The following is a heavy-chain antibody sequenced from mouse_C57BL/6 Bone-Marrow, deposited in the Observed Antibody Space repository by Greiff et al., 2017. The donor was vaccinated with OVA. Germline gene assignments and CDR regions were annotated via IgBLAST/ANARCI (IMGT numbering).Heavy chain of an antibody. J-gene: IGHJ2*01. CDR3: ARLRRTLDY. D-gene: IGHD1-2*01. CDR1: GYTFTSYW. Sequence: QVQLQQPGAELVKPGASVKLSCKASGYTFTSYWMHWVKQRPGQGLEWIGMLYPNSGTTNYTEKFKSKATLTVNKSSSTDCMQLGGLTSEDSAIYCCARLRRTLDYWGQGTTLTVSS. CDR2: LYPNSGTT. V-gene: IGHV1-64*01.